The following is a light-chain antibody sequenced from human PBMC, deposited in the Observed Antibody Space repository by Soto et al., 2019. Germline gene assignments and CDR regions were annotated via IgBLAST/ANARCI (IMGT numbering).Light chain of an antibody. Sequence: QSALTQPASVSGSPGQSITISCTGTSSDVGGYNYVSWYQQYPGKAPKLMIYDVSYRPSGVSIRFSGSKSDNTASLTISGLQAEDEADYYCTSYASSSTRVVFGGGTKLTVL. CDR2: DVS. CDR1: SSDVGGYNY. CDR3: TSYASSSTRVV. J-gene: IGLJ2*01. V-gene: IGLV2-14*03.